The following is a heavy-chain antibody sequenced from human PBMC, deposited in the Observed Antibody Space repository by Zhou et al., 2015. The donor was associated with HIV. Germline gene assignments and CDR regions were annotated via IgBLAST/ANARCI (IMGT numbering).Heavy chain of an antibody. D-gene: IGHD2/OR15-2a*01. CDR3: ATSGQIAVRRFDY. J-gene: IGHJ4*02. CDR1: GGTFSDYS. V-gene: IGHV1-69*01. CDR2: IIPIIGRT. Sequence: QVQLVQSGAEVRKPGSSVKVSCESSGGTFSDYSINWVRQAPGQGLEWMGGIIPIIGRTNYAQDRVTITADETTRTVYMELSSLRSEDTAVYYCATSGQIAVRRFDYWGQGTLVTVSS.